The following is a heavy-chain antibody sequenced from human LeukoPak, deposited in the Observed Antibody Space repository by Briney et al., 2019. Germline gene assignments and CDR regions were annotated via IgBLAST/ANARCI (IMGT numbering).Heavy chain of an antibody. CDR3: ARCPCCDRTFDY. J-gene: IGHJ4*02. V-gene: IGHV1-2*02. CDR2: INPNSGGT. Sequence: ASVKVSCKASGYTFTGYYMHWVRQAPGQGLEWMGWINPNSGGTNYAQKFQGRVTMTRDTSISTAYMELSRLTSDDTAVYYCARCPCCDRTFDYWGQGTLVTVSS. D-gene: IGHD3-22*01. CDR1: GYTFTGYY.